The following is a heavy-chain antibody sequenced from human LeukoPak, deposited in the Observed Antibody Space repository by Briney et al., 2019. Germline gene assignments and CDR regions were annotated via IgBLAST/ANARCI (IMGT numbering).Heavy chain of an antibody. J-gene: IGHJ4*02. CDR1: GYTFTGYY. Sequence: GASVKVSCKASGYTFTGYYMHWVRQAPGQGLEWMGWINPNSGGTNYAQKFQGRVTMTRDTSISTAYMELSRLRSDDTAVYYCATTPMACNGGSCFIFDYWGQGTLVTVSS. V-gene: IGHV1-2*02. CDR3: ATTPMACNGGSCFIFDY. D-gene: IGHD2-15*01. CDR2: INPNSGGT.